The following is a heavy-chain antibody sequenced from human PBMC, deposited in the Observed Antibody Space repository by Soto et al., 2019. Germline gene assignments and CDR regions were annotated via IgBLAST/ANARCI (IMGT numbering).Heavy chain of an antibody. J-gene: IGHJ6*02. V-gene: IGHV1-69*01. CDR3: ARSQGSSTSLEIYYYYYYGMDV. CDR2: IIPISGTA. CDR1: GGTFSSYA. Sequence: QVQLVQSGAEVKKPGSSVKVSCKASGGTFSSYAIIWVRQAPGQGLEWMGGIIPISGTAHYAQKFQGRVTITADESTSTAYMELSSLRSEDTAVYYCARSQGSSTSLEIYYYYYYGMDVWGQGTTFTVSS. D-gene: IGHD2-2*01.